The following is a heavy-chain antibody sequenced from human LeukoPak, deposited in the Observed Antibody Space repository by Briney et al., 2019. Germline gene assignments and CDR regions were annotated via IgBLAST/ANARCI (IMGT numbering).Heavy chain of an antibody. V-gene: IGHV3-23*01. D-gene: IGHD6-19*01. CDR3: AKDLGGVAGNGGDAFDI. Sequence: GGSLRLSCAASGFTFSSYAMSWVRQAPGKGLEWVSAISGSGGNTYYADSVKGRFTISRDNSKNTLYLQMNSLRAEDTAVYYCAKDLGGVAGNGGDAFDIWGQGTMVTVSS. CDR2: ISGSGGNT. J-gene: IGHJ3*02. CDR1: GFTFSSYA.